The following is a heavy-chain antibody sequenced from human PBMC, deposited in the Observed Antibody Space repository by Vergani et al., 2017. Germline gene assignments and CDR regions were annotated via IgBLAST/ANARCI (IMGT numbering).Heavy chain of an antibody. D-gene: IGHD6-13*01. CDR1: GYTFTGYY. CDR2: INPNSCGT. CDR3: ARAYSSSWPPYFDY. J-gene: IGHJ4*02. V-gene: IGHV1-2*02. Sequence: QVQLVQSGAEVKKPGASVKVSCKDSGYTFTGYYMHWVRQAPGQGLEWMGWINPNSCGTNYAQKFQGRVTMTRDTSISTAYMERSRLRSDDTAVYYCARAYSSSWPPYFDYWGQGTLVTVSS.